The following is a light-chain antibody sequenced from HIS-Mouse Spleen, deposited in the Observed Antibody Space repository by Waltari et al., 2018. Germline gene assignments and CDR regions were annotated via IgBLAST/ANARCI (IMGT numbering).Light chain of an antibody. CDR1: SSDVGGYNY. CDR2: DVS. V-gene: IGLV2-14*03. J-gene: IGLJ2*01. Sequence: QSALTQPASVSGSPGQSITISCTGTSSDVGGYNYVSWYQHHPGKAPKLMFYDVSNRPSGVSNRFSGSKSGNTASLTISGLQAEDEADYYCSSYTSSSTLVVFGGGTKLTVL. CDR3: SSYTSSSTLVV.